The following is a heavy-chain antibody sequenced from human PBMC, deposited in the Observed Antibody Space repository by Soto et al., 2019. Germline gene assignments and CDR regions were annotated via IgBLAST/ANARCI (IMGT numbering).Heavy chain of an antibody. Sequence: QPGGSLTLSCAASGFTFSSYGMHWVRQAPGKGLEWGAGISYDGSNNYYADSVKGRFTISRDNSKNTLYLQMNSLRAEDTAVYYCAKDYDSSGYSPSPWGQGTLVTVSS. V-gene: IGHV3-30*18. CDR1: GFTFSSYG. D-gene: IGHD3-22*01. J-gene: IGHJ5*02. CDR2: ISYDGSNN. CDR3: AKDYDSSGYSPSP.